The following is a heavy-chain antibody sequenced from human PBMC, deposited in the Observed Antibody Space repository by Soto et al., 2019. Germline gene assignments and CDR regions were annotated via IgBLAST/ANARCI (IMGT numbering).Heavy chain of an antibody. J-gene: IGHJ3*02. Sequence: SVKVSCKASGGTFSSYAISWVRQAPGQGLEWMGGIIPIFGTANYVQKFQGRVTITADESTSTAYMELSSLRSEDTAVYYCARSPDYYDSSGQDAFDIWGQGTMVTVSS. V-gene: IGHV1-69*13. CDR1: GGTFSSYA. D-gene: IGHD3-22*01. CDR3: ARSPDYYDSSGQDAFDI. CDR2: IIPIFGTA.